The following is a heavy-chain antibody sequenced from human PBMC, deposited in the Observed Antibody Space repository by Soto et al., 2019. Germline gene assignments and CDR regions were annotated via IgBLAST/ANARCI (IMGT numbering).Heavy chain of an antibody. CDR1: GGSITSTNHY. CDR3: AREVSGTGAFDY. CDR2: IYDSGIT. Sequence: QVQLEQSGPGLVKPSQTLTLTCNISGGSITSTNHYWIWILESPRDGLERIGYIYDSGITNYTRSLKGRVTILGDTSQSQFSLIMHSVTVADSAVYYCAREVSGTGAFDYWGRGTLVTVSS. J-gene: IGHJ4*02. V-gene: IGHV4-31*02.